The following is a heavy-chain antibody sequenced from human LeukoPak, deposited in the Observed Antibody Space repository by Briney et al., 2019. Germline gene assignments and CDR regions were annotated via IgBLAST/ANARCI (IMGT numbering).Heavy chain of an antibody. D-gene: IGHD5-12*01. CDR3: ARGYSGYLLHDY. Sequence: SVKVSCKASGGTFSSYAISWVRQAPGQGLEWMGGIIPIFGTANYAQKFQGRVTITADESTSTAYMELSSLRSEDTAVYYCARGYSGYLLHDYWGQGTLVTVSS. V-gene: IGHV1-69*13. J-gene: IGHJ4*02. CDR1: GGTFSSYA. CDR2: IIPIFGTA.